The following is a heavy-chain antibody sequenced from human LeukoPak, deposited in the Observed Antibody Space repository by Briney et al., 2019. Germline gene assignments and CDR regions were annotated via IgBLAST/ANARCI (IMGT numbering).Heavy chain of an antibody. CDR2: IHHSGST. CDR1: GYFISSGYY. V-gene: IGHV4-38-2*02. J-gene: IGHJ4*02. CDR3: ARSSWYRGDY. D-gene: IGHD6-13*01. Sequence: SETLSLTCTVSGYFISSGYYWGWIRQPPGKGLQWIGSIHHSGSTYYNPSLKSRVTISVDTSKNQFSLKLSSVTAADTAVYYCARSSWYRGDYWGQGTLVTVSS.